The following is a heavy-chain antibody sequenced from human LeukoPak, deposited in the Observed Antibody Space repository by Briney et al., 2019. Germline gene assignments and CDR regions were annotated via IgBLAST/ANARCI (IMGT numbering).Heavy chain of an antibody. CDR3: ARGRAVNGDHDAFDI. CDR1: GGSISSGGYY. D-gene: IGHD4-17*01. CDR2: IYYSGST. J-gene: IGHJ3*02. Sequence: SETLSLTCTVSGGSISSGGYYWNWIRQHPRKGLEWIGYIYYSGSTYYNPSLKSRVTISVDTSKNQFSLKLSSVTAADTAVYYCARGRAVNGDHDAFDIWGQGTMVTVSS. V-gene: IGHV4-31*03.